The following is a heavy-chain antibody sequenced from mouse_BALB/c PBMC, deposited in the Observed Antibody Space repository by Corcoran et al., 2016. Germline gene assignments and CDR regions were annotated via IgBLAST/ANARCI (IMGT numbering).Heavy chain of an antibody. CDR3: AREGWFFDV. CDR2: IVPGSGST. V-gene: IGHV1-9*01. J-gene: IGHJ1*01. Sequence: QVQLQQSGAELMKPGASVKISCKATGYTFSSYWIEWVKQRPGHGLEWIGEIVPGSGSTNYNEKFKGKATFTADTSSNTVYMQLSSLTSEDSAVYYCAREGWFFDVWGAGTTVTVSS. CDR1: GYTFSSYW.